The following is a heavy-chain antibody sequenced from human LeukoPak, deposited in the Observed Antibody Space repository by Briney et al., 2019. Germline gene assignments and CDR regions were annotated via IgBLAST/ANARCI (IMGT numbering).Heavy chain of an antibody. V-gene: IGHV1-69*10. CDR1: GGTFRRND. D-gene: IGHD5-12*01. Sequence: SVKVSFKAFGGTFRRNDLTWVRQAPAQGLEWMGGFIPNLSIAHYAQKFKARVTITANESTTTVYMELRSLRSEDTAVYYCASSYSGYHYWGQGTLVTVSS. CDR3: ASSYSGYHY. CDR2: FIPNLSIA. J-gene: IGHJ4*02.